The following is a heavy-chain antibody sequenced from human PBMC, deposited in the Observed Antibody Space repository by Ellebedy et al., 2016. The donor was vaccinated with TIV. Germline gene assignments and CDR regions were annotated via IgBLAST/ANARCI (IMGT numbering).Heavy chain of an antibody. V-gene: IGHV1-69*13. CDR3: AREVYGGNSGFDY. Sequence: SVKVSXKASGGAVSSYATIWVRQAPGQGLEWLGVVSPIFGAANYAQKFQARVTITADESTSTAYMELRSLRSEDTAVYFCAREVYGGNSGFDYWGQGTLVTVSS. CDR1: GGAVSSYA. D-gene: IGHD4-23*01. CDR2: VSPIFGAA. J-gene: IGHJ4*01.